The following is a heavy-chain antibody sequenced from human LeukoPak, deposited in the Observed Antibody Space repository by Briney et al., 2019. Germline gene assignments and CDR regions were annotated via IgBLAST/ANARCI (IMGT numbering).Heavy chain of an antibody. J-gene: IGHJ5*02. CDR3: AKTDIVVVPAAIRGDWFDP. CDR2: ISGSGGST. D-gene: IGHD2-2*01. V-gene: IGHV3-23*01. CDR1: GFTFSSYA. Sequence: GGSLRLSCAASGFTFSSYAMSWVRQAPGKGLEWVSAISGSGGSTYYADSVKGRFTISRDNSKNTLYLQMNSLRAEDTAVYYCAKTDIVVVPAAIRGDWFDPWGQGTLVTVSS.